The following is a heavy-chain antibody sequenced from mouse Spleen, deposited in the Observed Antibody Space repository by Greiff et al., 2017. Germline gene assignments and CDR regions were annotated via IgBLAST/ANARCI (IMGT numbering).Heavy chain of an antibody. V-gene: IGHV8-12*01. CDR2: IYWDDDK. D-gene: IGHD1-1*02. Sequence: QVTLKESGPGILQPSQTLSLTCSFSGFSLSTSGMGVSWIRQPSGKGLEWLVHIYWDDDKCYNPSQKSRPSISKDTSRNQVYLTITRVETAETATYYYARRVVPYAMDYWGQGTSVTVSS. CDR3: ARRVVPYAMDY. CDR1: GFSLSTSGMG. J-gene: IGHJ4*01.